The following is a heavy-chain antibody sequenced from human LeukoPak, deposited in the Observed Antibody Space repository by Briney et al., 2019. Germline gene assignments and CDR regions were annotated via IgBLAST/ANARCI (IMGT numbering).Heavy chain of an antibody. CDR3: AKDSWSRGDDAFDI. J-gene: IGHJ3*02. Sequence: GGSLRLSCAASGFTFSDYYMSWIRQAPGKGLEWVSYISSSGNTIEYADSVKGRFTISRDNAKNSLSLQMNSLRAEDTAVYYCAKDSWSRGDDAFDIWGQGTMVTVSS. CDR2: ISSSGNTI. D-gene: IGHD1-1*01. V-gene: IGHV3-11*04. CDR1: GFTFSDYY.